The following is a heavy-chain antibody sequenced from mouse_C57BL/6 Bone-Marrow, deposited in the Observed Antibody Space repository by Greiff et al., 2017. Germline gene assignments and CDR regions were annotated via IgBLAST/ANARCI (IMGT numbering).Heavy chain of an antibody. D-gene: IGHD2-4*01. Sequence: EVQLQQSGAELVRPGASVKLSCTASGFNIKDDYMHWVKQRPEQGLEGIGWIDPENGDTEYASKFQGKATITADTSSNTAYLQLSSLTSDDTAVYYCTTSDYAWFAYWGQGTLVTVSA. CDR3: TTSDYAWFAY. V-gene: IGHV14-4*01. CDR2: IDPENGDT. CDR1: GFNIKDDY. J-gene: IGHJ3*01.